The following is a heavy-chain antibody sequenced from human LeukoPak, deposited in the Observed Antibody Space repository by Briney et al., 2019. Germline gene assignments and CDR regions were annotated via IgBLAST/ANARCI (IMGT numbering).Heavy chain of an antibody. Sequence: SETLSLTCTVSGGSISSGGYYWSWIRQHPGKGLEWIGYIYYSGSTYYNPSLKSRVTISVDTSKNQFSLKLSSVTAADTAVYYCARDRDGYNYIDYWGQGTLVTVSS. CDR1: GGSISSGGYY. D-gene: IGHD5-24*01. V-gene: IGHV4-31*03. J-gene: IGHJ4*02. CDR3: ARDRDGYNYIDY. CDR2: IYYSGST.